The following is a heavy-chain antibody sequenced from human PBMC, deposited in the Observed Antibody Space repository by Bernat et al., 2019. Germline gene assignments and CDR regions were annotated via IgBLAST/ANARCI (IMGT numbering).Heavy chain of an antibody. Sequence: QVQLVESGGGVVQPGRSLRLSCAASGFTFSSYGMHWVRQAPGKGLERVAVLWYDGSNKYYADSVKGRFTISRDNSKNTLYLQMNSLRAEDTAFYYCARDNCGGDCYCFDYWGHGTLVTVSS. J-gene: IGHJ4*01. D-gene: IGHD2-21*02. CDR1: GFTFSSYG. V-gene: IGHV3-33*01. CDR3: ARDNCGGDCYCFDY. CDR2: LWYDGSNK.